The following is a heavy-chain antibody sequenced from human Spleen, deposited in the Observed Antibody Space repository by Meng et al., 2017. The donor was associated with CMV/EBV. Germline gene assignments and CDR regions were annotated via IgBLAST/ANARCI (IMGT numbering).Heavy chain of an antibody. CDR2: ISAYNGNT. V-gene: IGHV1-18*04. CDR1: GYTFTGYY. CDR3: ARVEVGITSGDY. J-gene: IGHJ4*02. Sequence: QAQVVQSGAEGKKPGASGKVSCKASGYTFTGYYMHWVRQAPGQGLEWMGWISAYNGNTNYAQKLQGRVTMTTDTSTSTAYMELGSLRSDDTAVYYCARVEVGITSGDYWGQGTLVTVSS. D-gene: IGHD1-26*01.